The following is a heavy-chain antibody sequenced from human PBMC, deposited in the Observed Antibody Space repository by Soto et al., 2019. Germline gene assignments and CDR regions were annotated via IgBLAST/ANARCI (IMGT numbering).Heavy chain of an antibody. V-gene: IGHV4-34*01. J-gene: IGHJ4*02. Sequence: SETLSLTCAVYGGSFSGYYWSWIRQPPGKGLEWIGEINHSGSTNYNPSLKSRVTISVDTSKNQFSLKLSSVTAADTAVYYCARAGYSYGSAFDYWGQGTLVTV. CDR3: ARAGYSYGSAFDY. CDR2: INHSGST. D-gene: IGHD5-18*01. CDR1: GGSFSGYY.